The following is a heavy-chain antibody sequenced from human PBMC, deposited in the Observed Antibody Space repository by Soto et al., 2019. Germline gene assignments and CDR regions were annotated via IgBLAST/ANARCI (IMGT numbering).Heavy chain of an antibody. CDR2: ISGSGGST. V-gene: IGHV3-23*01. J-gene: IGHJ4*02. CDR3: AASGKGIAVAGTFFLPQYYFDY. Sequence: GSLRLSCAASGFTFSSYAMSWVRQAPGKGLEWVSAISGSGGSTYYADSVKGRFTISRDNSKNTLYLQMNSLRAEDTAVYYCAASGKGIAVAGTFFLPQYYFDYWGQGTLVTVSS. D-gene: IGHD6-19*01. CDR1: GFTFSSYA.